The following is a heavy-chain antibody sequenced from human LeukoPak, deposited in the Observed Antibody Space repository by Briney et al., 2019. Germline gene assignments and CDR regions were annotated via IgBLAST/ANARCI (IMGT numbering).Heavy chain of an antibody. CDR3: VKDANYFDSGSYLIPFDS. D-gene: IGHD3-22*01. CDR1: GFTFSRCA. V-gene: IGHV3-23*01. Sequence: GGSLRLSCAASGFTFSRCAIGWVRQTPGKGLEWVAGISGSGSRTYYADAVKGRFNISRDNSKNTLYLQINSLRAEDTAVYYCVKDANYFDSGSYLIPFDSWGQGTLVTVSS. CDR2: ISGSGSRT. J-gene: IGHJ4*02.